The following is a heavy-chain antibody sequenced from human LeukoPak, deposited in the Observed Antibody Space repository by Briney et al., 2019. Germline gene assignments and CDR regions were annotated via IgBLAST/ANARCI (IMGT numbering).Heavy chain of an antibody. Sequence: GGSLRLSCTASGFTFSSYGMSWVRQAPGKGLEWVSGLSAGGGITYYADSVKGRFNISRDNAKNTLYLQMNSLRADDTAIYYCAKDRQQLANLDYWGQGTLVTVSS. CDR3: AKDRQQLANLDY. V-gene: IGHV3-23*01. CDR2: LSAGGGIT. D-gene: IGHD6-13*01. CDR1: GFTFSSYG. J-gene: IGHJ4*02.